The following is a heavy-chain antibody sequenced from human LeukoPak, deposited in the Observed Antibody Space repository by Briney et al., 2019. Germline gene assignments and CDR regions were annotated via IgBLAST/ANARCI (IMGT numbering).Heavy chain of an antibody. Sequence: SETLSLTCTVSGGSMNDYYWNWIRQSPGKELEWMGYIYYSGSTNYNPSLKSRVTISVDTSKNQFSLKLSSVTAADTAVYYCASSPIYCSGGSCYSWFDPWGQGTLVTVSS. CDR3: ASSPIYCSGGSCYSWFDP. J-gene: IGHJ5*02. CDR1: GGSMNDYY. CDR2: IYYSGST. D-gene: IGHD2-15*01. V-gene: IGHV4-59*01.